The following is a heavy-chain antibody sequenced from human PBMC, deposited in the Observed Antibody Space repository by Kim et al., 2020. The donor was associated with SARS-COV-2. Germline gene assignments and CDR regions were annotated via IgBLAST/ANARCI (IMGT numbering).Heavy chain of an antibody. CDR1: GFTFSSYS. J-gene: IGHJ4*02. CDR3: ARGGGYCSGGSCYLHYFDY. Sequence: GGSLRLSCAASGFTFSSYSMNWVRQAPGKGLEWVSSISSSSSYIYYADSVKGRFTISRDNAKNSLYLQMNSLRAEDTAVYYCARGGGYCSGGSCYLHYFDYWGQGTLVTVSS. D-gene: IGHD2-15*01. CDR2: ISSSSSYI. V-gene: IGHV3-21*01.